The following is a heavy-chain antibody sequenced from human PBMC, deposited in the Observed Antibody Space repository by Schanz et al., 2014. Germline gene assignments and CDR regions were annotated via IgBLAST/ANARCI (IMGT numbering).Heavy chain of an antibody. J-gene: IGHJ6*02. Sequence: QVQLRESGPGLVKPSQTLSLTCAVSGGSISSGGYSWSWIRQPPGKGLEWIGYIFFRGSTYYNPSLKIRVPISIDTSKNQFPLRLTSVTAADTAMYYCYGMDVWGQGTTVTVSS. CDR1: GGSISSGGYS. CDR3: YGMDV. V-gene: IGHV4-30-4*07. CDR2: IFFRGST.